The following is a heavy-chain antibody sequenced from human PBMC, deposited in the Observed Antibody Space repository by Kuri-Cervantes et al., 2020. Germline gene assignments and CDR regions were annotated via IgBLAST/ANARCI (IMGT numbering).Heavy chain of an antibody. CDR1: GGTFSTYA. V-gene: IGHV1-69*05. J-gene: IGHJ3*02. Sequence: SVKVSCKASGGTFSTYAINWVRQAPGQGLEWMGGIIPIFGTTNYAQRFQGRVTITTDESTSTAYMELSSLRSEDTAVYYCAREMATIYFDAFDIWGQGTMVTVSS. CDR2: IIPIFGTT. D-gene: IGHD5-24*01. CDR3: AREMATIYFDAFDI.